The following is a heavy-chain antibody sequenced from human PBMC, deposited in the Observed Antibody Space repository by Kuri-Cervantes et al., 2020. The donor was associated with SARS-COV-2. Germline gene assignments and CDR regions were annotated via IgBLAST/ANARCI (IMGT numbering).Heavy chain of an antibody. Sequence: GESLKISCAASGFTFSSSWMHWVCQAPEKGLEWVADIKCDGSEKYYVDSVKGRLTISRDNSKNTLYLQMNSLRAEDTAVYYCAKETVLWVPPGYYYYMDVWGKGTTVTVSS. CDR1: GFTFSSSW. J-gene: IGHJ6*03. V-gene: IGHV3-52*01. CDR2: IKCDGSEK. CDR3: AKETVLWVPPGYYYYMDV. D-gene: IGHD3-16*01.